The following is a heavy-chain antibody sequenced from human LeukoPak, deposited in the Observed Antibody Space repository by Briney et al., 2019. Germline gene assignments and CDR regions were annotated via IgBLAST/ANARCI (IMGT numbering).Heavy chain of an antibody. CDR1: GFTFSLYW. Sequence: PGGSLRLSCAASGFTFSLYWMTWVRPSPGKGLEWVADINPDGSQKYSVDSVKGRFTISRDNARNALFLQMNSLRAEDTAVYYCARPYSSGWDNWFDPWGQGTLVTVSS. CDR3: ARPYSSGWDNWFDP. CDR2: INPDGSQK. J-gene: IGHJ5*02. V-gene: IGHV3-7*01. D-gene: IGHD6-19*01.